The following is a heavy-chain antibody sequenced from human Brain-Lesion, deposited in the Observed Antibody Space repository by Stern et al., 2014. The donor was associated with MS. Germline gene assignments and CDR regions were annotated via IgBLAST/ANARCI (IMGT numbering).Heavy chain of an antibody. CDR1: GGSISSGSDY. J-gene: IGHJ4*02. D-gene: IGHD5-18*01. Sequence: VQLVQSGPGLVKPSQTLSLTCTVSGGSISSGSDYWSWIRQPVGKGLEWIGRIHPSGSAFYTPSLKSRVTISTDTSMTQFSLELNSAPAADTAIYYCASGYRIFDYWGQGILVTVPS. CDR3: ASGYRIFDY. CDR2: IHPSGSA. V-gene: IGHV4-61*02.